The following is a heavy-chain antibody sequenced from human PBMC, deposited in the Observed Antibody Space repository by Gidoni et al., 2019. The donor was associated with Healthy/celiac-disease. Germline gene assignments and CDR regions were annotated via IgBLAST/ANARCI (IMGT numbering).Heavy chain of an antibody. CDR3: ARGGIAVAVKWNYGMDV. D-gene: IGHD6-19*01. Sequence: QVQLVQSGAEVKKPGSSVKVSCKASGGTFSSYAISWVRQAPGQGLEWMGGIIPIFGTANYAQKFQGRVTITADESTSTAYMELSSLRSEDTAVYYCARGGIAVAVKWNYGMDVWGQGTTVTVSS. J-gene: IGHJ6*02. CDR2: IIPIFGTA. CDR1: GGTFSSYA. V-gene: IGHV1-69*01.